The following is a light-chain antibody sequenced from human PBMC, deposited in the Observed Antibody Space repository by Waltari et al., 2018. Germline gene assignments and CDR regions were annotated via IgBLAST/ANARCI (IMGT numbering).Light chain of an antibody. Sequence: IVLTRSPATLSSSLVARTTISCRASQSVASYLAWYQQKPSQAPQLLIYDASNRATGIPARFSGSGAGTDFTLTISSLQPEDFAAYYCQQPSTGPDTFGPGTKVDIK. V-gene: IGKV3D-11*02. J-gene: IGKJ3*01. CDR1: QSVASY. CDR2: DAS. CDR3: QQPSTGPDT.